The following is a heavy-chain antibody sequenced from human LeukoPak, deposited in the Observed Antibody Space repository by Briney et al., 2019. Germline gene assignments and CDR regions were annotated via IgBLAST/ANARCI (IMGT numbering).Heavy chain of an antibody. V-gene: IGHV3-23*01. Sequence: GGSLRLSCAASEFIFSRYGMSWVRQAPGKGLEWVSAISASGGGTYYADSVKGRFTISRDNSRNTLYLEMNSLRAEDTAIYYCAKEVTPGALLYGPFDYWGQGTLVTVSS. CDR1: EFIFSRYG. CDR3: AKEVTPGALLYGPFDY. D-gene: IGHD4-23*01. CDR2: ISASGGGT. J-gene: IGHJ4*02.